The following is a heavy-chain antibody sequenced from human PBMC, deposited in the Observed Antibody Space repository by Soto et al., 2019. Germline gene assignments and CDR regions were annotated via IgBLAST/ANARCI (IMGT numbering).Heavy chain of an antibody. Sequence: QVQLVQSGPEVRKPGASVKVSCKASGYIFSRYGISWVRQAPGQGLEWMAWISGYNGNTKFGERVQGRVNVTTDTTTSTAYMELMSLRADDTALYYCAREAAAERNYYGLDVWGQGTTVIVSS. CDR2: ISGYNGNT. V-gene: IGHV1-18*04. CDR3: AREAAAERNYYGLDV. J-gene: IGHJ6*02. D-gene: IGHD6-13*01. CDR1: GYIFSRYG.